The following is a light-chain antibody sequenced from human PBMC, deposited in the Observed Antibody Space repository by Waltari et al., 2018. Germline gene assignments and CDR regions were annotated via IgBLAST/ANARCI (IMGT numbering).Light chain of an antibody. CDR1: QSVSRT. CDR2: DAS. J-gene: IGKJ1*01. CDR3: QKYGTLPAT. Sequence: EIVLTQSPGTLSLSPGERATLSCRASQSVSRTLAWYQQKPGQPPRLLIYDASTRATGIPDRFSGSGSGTDFGLTISRLEPEDFAVYYCQKYGTLPATFGQGTKVEIK. V-gene: IGKV3-20*01.